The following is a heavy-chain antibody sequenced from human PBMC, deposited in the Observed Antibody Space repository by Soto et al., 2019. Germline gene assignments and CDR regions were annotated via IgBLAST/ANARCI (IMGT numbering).Heavy chain of an antibody. Sequence: GGSLRLSCAASGFTFSNAWMNWVRQAPGKGLEWVGRIKSKTDGGTTDYAAPVKGRFTISRDDSKNTLYLQMNSLKTEDTAVYYCTTDRPYYYDSSGYYLADYWGQGTLVTVSS. CDR3: TTDRPYYYDSSGYYLADY. J-gene: IGHJ4*02. D-gene: IGHD3-22*01. V-gene: IGHV3-15*07. CDR2: IKSKTDGGTT. CDR1: GFTFSNAW.